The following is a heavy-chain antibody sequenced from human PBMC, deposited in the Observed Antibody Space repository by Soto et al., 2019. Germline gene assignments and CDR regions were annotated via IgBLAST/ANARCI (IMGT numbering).Heavy chain of an antibody. J-gene: IGHJ5*02. CDR1: AGSISNNF. V-gene: IGHV4-4*07. D-gene: IGHD3-10*01. CDR3: VRDTISMVRGVFMGVDWFEH. Sequence: KTSETLSLTCTVSAGSISNNFWSWIRQPAGKRLEWIGRISTSGNTNYNPSLKSRVTMSVDMSKNQLSLKLSSVTAADLAVFYCVRDTISMVRGVFMGVDWFEHWGQGTLVTVSS. CDR2: ISTSGNT.